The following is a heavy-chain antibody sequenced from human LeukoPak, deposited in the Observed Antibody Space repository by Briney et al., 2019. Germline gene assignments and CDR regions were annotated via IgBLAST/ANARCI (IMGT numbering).Heavy chain of an antibody. CDR1: GGSTSGYY. CDR3: ARRRQQPPYFDY. Sequence: PPETLSLTCTVSGGSTSGYYWSWIWQPAGEGVGWVGRIYTSGRTNYTPSLKSRVTTSVDTSKNQFSLKLSSVTAADTAVYYCARRRQQPPYFDYWGQGTLVTVSS. CDR2: IYTSGRT. V-gene: IGHV4-4*07. D-gene: IGHD6-13*01. J-gene: IGHJ4*02.